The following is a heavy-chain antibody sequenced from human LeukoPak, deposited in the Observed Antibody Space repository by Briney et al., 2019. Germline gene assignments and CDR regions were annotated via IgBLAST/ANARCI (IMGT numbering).Heavy chain of an antibody. CDR1: GGSFSGYY. Sequence: SETLSLTCAVYGGSFSGYYWSWIRQPPGKGLEWIGEIHHSGSTNYNPSLKSRVTISVDTSKNQFSLKLSSVTAADTAVYYCARKISCLFDYWGQETLVTVSS. CDR3: ARKISCLFDY. J-gene: IGHJ4*02. CDR2: IHHSGST. V-gene: IGHV4-34*01. D-gene: IGHD2-15*01.